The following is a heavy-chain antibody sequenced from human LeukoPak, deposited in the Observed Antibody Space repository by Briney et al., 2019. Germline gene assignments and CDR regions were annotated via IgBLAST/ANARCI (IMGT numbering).Heavy chain of an antibody. CDR3: ARSFYDILIGYYQYFDY. D-gene: IGHD3-9*01. CDR1: GLSVSSNY. Sequence: GGSLRLSCVASGLSVSSNYMSWVRQAPGKGLEWVSVIYRDGSSYYAESVKGRFTISRDNSKNTLYIQMNSLRAEDTAVYYCARSFYDILIGYYQYFDYWGQGTLVTVSS. CDR2: IYRDGSS. J-gene: IGHJ4*02. V-gene: IGHV3-66*01.